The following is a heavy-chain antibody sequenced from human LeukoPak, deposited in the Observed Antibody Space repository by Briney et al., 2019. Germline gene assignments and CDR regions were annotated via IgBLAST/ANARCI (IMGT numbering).Heavy chain of an antibody. Sequence: ASVKVFCMASGYTFTSYGVSWVRQAPGQGLEWMGWIGTYNGDTNYAQNLQGRVTMTTDTSTRTAYMELRSLRSDDTAVYYCARDRGYNPDTFDIWGQGTMVTVSS. V-gene: IGHV1-18*01. CDR2: IGTYNGDT. CDR3: ARDRGYNPDTFDI. J-gene: IGHJ3*02. D-gene: IGHD5-24*01. CDR1: GYTFTSYG.